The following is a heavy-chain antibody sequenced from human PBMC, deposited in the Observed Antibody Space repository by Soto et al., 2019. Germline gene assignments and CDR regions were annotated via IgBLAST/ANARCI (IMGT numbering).Heavy chain of an antibody. Sequence: ASVKVSCKTSGFTYSSSAVHWVRQAPGQRLEWMGWIDAGNGNTKYAQKFQGRVTITRDTSTSTAYMELSSLRSEDTAVYYCARVGMWRYWGQGTLVTSPQ. J-gene: IGHJ4*02. D-gene: IGHD1-20*01. CDR2: IDAGNGNT. V-gene: IGHV1-3*01. CDR1: GFTYSSSA. CDR3: ARVGMWRY.